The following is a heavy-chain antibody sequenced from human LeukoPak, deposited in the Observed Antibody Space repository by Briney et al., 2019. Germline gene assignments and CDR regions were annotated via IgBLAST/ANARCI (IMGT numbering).Heavy chain of an antibody. J-gene: IGHJ4*02. D-gene: IGHD5-24*01. V-gene: IGHV3-74*01. CDR1: GFTFSSYW. CDR2: INSDGSST. CDR3: ARDGGDGYNRDDFDY. Sequence: LPGGSLRLSCAASGFTFSSYWVHWVRQAPGKGLVGVSRINSDGSSTRYLDSVKGRFTVSRDNARNTLYLQMNSLRVEDTAVYYCARDGGDGYNRDDFDYWGQGTLVTVSS.